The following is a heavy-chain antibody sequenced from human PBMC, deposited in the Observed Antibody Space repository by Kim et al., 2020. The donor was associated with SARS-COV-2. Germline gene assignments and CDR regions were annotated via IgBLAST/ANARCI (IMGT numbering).Heavy chain of an antibody. D-gene: IGHD2-21*02. CDR3: ARTENRGDAFDI. CDR1: GFTFSDYY. V-gene: IGHV3-11*03. J-gene: IGHJ3*02. CDR2: ISSSSSHT. Sequence: GGSLRLSCAASGFTFSDYYMSWIRQAPGKGLEWVSYISSSSSHTNYADSVKGRFTIYRDNAKNSLYLQMNSLRAEDTAVYYCARTENRGDAFDIWGQGTMVTVSS.